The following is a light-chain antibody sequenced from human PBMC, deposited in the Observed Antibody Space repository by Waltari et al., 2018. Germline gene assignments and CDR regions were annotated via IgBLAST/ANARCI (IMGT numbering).Light chain of an antibody. Sequence: EIVLTQSPGTLSLSPGERATLSCRASQSVSSSYLAWYQQKPGQAPRLLIYGASSRATGIPYRFSCSGSGTDFILIISRLEPEDFAVYYCQQYGNSLWTFGQGTKVEIK. V-gene: IGKV3-20*01. J-gene: IGKJ1*01. CDR3: QQYGNSLWT. CDR1: QSVSSSY. CDR2: GAS.